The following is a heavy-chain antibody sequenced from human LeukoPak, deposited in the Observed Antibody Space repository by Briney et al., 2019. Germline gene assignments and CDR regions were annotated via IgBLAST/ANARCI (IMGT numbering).Heavy chain of an antibody. V-gene: IGHV3-74*01. CDR1: GFTFSSYS. Sequence: GGSLRLSCAASGFTFSSYSMSWVRQAPGKGLVWVSRINSDGSSTSYADSAKGRFTISRDNSKNTLYLQINSLRAEDTAVYYCAKDGPFSSSWTPDCWGQGTLITVSS. J-gene: IGHJ4*02. CDR2: INSDGSST. D-gene: IGHD6-13*01. CDR3: AKDGPFSSSWTPDC.